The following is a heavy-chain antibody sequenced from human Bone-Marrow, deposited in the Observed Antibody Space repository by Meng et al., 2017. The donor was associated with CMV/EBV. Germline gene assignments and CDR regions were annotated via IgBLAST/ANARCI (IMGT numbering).Heavy chain of an antibody. CDR2: ISYDGSNK. J-gene: IGHJ4*02. V-gene: IGHV3-30*03. D-gene: IGHD6-19*01. CDR3: ASVTDISAIAVAGTFDY. Sequence: GGSRRLSCAASGVTFSSYSRNWVRQAPGKGLEWVAVISYDGSNKYYADSVKGRFTISRDNSKNTLYLQMNSLRAEDTAVYYCASVTDISAIAVAGTFDYWGQGTLVTVSS. CDR1: GVTFSSYS.